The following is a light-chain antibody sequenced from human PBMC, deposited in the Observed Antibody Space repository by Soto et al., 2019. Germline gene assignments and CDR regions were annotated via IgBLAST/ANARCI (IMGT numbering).Light chain of an antibody. Sequence: EIVLTQSPATLSVSPGERASLSCRASQTIGTSLVWYQQKPGQTPRHLIYNASRRATGIPARFSGSGYGTDFTLTISSLEAEDFAVYYCLQRSNWPDTFGQGTRLEIK. V-gene: IGKV3-11*01. J-gene: IGKJ5*01. CDR1: QTIGTS. CDR3: LQRSNWPDT. CDR2: NAS.